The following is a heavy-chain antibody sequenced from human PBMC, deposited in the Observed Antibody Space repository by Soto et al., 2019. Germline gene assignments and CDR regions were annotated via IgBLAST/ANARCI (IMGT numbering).Heavy chain of an antibody. CDR3: ARDKYCSGGSCRKNWCDP. D-gene: IGHD2-15*01. Sequence: PSETLSLTCTVSGGSISSSYWSWIRQPPGKGLEWLAYIYDDGSANYNPSLKSRATISLDMSKNQFSLKLTSVTAADTAVYYCARDKYCSGGSCRKNWCDPWGQGTLVTVSS. J-gene: IGHJ5*02. V-gene: IGHV4-59*01. CDR1: GGSISSSY. CDR2: IYDDGSA.